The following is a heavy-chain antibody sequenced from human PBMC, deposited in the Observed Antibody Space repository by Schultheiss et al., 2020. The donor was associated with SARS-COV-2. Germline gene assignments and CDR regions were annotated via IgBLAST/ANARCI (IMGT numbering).Heavy chain of an antibody. CDR1: GGSISSYY. J-gene: IGHJ6*02. V-gene: IGHV4-59*01. Sequence: SQTLSLTCPVSGGSISSYYWSWIRQPPGKGLEWIGYIYYSGSTNYNPSLKSRVTISVDTSKNQFSLKLSSVTAADTAVYYCARDRVGYYYDSSGYYSGYYYSMDVWGQGTTVTVAS. D-gene: IGHD3-22*01. CDR3: ARDRVGYYYDSSGYYSGYYYSMDV. CDR2: IYYSGST.